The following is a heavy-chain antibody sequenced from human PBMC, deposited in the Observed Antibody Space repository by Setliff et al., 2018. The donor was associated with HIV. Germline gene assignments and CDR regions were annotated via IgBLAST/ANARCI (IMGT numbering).Heavy chain of an antibody. D-gene: IGHD3-16*01. CDR2: INAGNGNT. CDR1: GYTFTTYA. CDR3: ARNGGPYAGGALYYYYGMDV. Sequence: WASVKVSCKASGYTFTTYAMHWVRQAPGQRLEWMGWINAGNGNTKYSQKFQGRVTITRDTSASTAYMELSSLRSGDTAVYYCARNGGPYAGGALYYYYGMDVWGQGTTVTVSS. V-gene: IGHV1-3*01. J-gene: IGHJ6*02.